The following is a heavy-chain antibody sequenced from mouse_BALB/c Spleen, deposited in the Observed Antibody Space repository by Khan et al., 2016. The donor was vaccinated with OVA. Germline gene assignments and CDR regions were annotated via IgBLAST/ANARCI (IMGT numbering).Heavy chain of an antibody. J-gene: IGHJ2*01. Sequence: EVKLEESGPGLVKPSQSLSLTCTVTGYSITSDYAWYWLRQFPGNKLEWMGYISYSGDNAYNPSLKSRISITRDTSKNQFFLQLNSVTTEDTATYYSASIILYCYGSSFERYYFDYWGQGTTLTVSS. CDR2: ISYSGDN. CDR1: GYSITSDYA. D-gene: IGHD1-1*01. V-gene: IGHV3-2*02. CDR3: ASIILYCYGSSFERYYFDY.